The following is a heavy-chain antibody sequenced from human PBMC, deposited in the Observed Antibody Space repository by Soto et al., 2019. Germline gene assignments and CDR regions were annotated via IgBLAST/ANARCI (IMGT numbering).Heavy chain of an antibody. J-gene: IGHJ6*02. Sequence: SETLSLSCTVYGGSFSCYYWSWIRQPPGKGLELIGEINHSGSTNYNPSLKSRVTISVDTSKNQFSLKLSSVTAADTAVYYCARDYDNLTGYGSGMDVWGQGATVTVSS. CDR3: ARDYDNLTGYGSGMDV. CDR2: INHSGST. CDR1: GGSFSCYY. D-gene: IGHD3-9*01. V-gene: IGHV4-34*01.